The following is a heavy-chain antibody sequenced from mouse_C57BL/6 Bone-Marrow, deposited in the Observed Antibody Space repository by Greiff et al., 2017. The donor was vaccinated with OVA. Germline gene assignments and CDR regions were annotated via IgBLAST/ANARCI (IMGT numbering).Heavy chain of an antibody. J-gene: IGHJ3*01. CDR2: IYPGDGDT. Sequence: QVQLQQSGAELVKPGASVKISCKASGYAFSSYWMNWVKQRPGKGLEWIGQIYPGDGDTNYNGKFKGKATLTADKSSSTAYMQLSSLTSEDSAVYFCARETAQASDWFAYWGQGTLVTVSA. D-gene: IGHD3-2*02. CDR3: ARETAQASDWFAY. CDR1: GYAFSSYW. V-gene: IGHV1-80*01.